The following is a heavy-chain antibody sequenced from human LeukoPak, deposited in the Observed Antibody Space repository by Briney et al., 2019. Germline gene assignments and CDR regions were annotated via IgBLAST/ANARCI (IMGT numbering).Heavy chain of an antibody. V-gene: IGHV4-59*11. CDR1: DDSFSSHY. J-gene: IGHJ3*02. CDR3: ARDLVTVTKGFDI. D-gene: IGHD4-17*01. CDR2: ISYIGTT. Sequence: SETLSLTCAVSDDSFSSHYWTWIRQPPGKGLEWIGYISYIGTTNYNPSLKSRVTISIDTSKNQFSLKLSSVTATDTAVYYCARDLVTVTKGFDIWGQGTMVSVSS.